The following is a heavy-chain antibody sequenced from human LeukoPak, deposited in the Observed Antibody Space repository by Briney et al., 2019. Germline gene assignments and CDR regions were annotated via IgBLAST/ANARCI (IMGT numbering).Heavy chain of an antibody. Sequence: SETLSLTCAVYGGSFSGYYWSWIRQPPGKGLEWIGEINHSGSTNYNPSLKSRVTISVDTSKNQFSLKLSSVTAADTAVYYCARDKGDYLDYWGQGTLVTVSS. J-gene: IGHJ4*02. V-gene: IGHV4-34*09. CDR1: GGSFSGYY. CDR3: ARDKGDYLDY. CDR2: INHSGST.